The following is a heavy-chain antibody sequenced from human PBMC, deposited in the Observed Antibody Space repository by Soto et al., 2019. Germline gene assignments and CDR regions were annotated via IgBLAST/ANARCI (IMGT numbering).Heavy chain of an antibody. CDR2: INLKSGGT. CDR1: GYAFTDYY. D-gene: IGHD3-3*01. J-gene: IGHJ4*02. V-gene: IGHV1-2*02. Sequence: VSVKVYFKSSGYAFTDYYIHLVRQAPGQGLEWMGWINLKSGGTNYAQKFQGRVTMTRDTSISTAYMELSRLTSDDTAVYYCARGGIKILGVVDYWGQGTLVTVSS. CDR3: ARGGIKILGVVDY.